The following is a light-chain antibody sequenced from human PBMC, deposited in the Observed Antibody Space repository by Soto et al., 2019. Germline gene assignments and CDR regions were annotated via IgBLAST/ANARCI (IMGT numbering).Light chain of an antibody. Sequence: EIVLTQSPATLSLSPGERATLSCRASHSVDFFLAWYQQKPGQPPRLLMYDASNRATCIPARFSGSRYGTDFTLAISSLEPEDFAIYYSQQRNTWPITFGQGTRLEIQ. V-gene: IGKV3-11*01. CDR2: DAS. CDR3: QQRNTWPIT. J-gene: IGKJ5*01. CDR1: HSVDFF.